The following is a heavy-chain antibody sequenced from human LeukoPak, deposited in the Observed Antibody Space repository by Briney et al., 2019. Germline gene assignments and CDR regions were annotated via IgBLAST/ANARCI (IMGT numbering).Heavy chain of an antibody. CDR1: GGSISSYY. Sequence: SETLSLTCTVSGGSISSYYWSWIRQPPGKGLEWIGYIYYSGSTNYNPSLKSRVTISVDTSKNQFSLKLSSVTAADTAVYYCARDIRGVSDYWGQGTLVTVSS. D-gene: IGHD2-8*01. CDR2: IYYSGST. CDR3: ARDIRGVSDY. V-gene: IGHV4-59*01. J-gene: IGHJ4*02.